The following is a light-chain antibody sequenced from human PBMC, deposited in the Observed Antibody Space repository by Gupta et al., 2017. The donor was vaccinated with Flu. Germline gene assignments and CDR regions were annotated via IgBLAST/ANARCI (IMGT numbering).Light chain of an antibody. CDR3: NSRDNSANRL. V-gene: IGLV3-19*01. CDR2: GEN. Sequence: SSELTQDPTVSVALGQTVTSQGQGDSLRGYYPNWYLQKPGQAPVLVIHGENNRPSGIPDRFSGSKLGSTASLTITGAQAEDVADYYCNSRDNSANRLFGGGTKLTVL. CDR1: SLRGYY. J-gene: IGLJ2*01.